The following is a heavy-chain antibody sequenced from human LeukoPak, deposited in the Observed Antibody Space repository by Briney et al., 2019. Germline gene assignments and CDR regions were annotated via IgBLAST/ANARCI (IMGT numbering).Heavy chain of an antibody. Sequence: GGSLRLSCAASGFTFSNAWMSWVRQAPGKGLEWVGRIKSKTDGGTTDYAAPVKGRFTISRDDSKNTLYLQMNSLKTEDTAVYYCTTAVGYCSGGSCYYYYYYMDVWGKGTTVTVSS. J-gene: IGHJ6*03. CDR1: GFTFSNAW. CDR3: TTAVGYCSGGSCYYYYYYMDV. V-gene: IGHV3-15*01. CDR2: IKSKTDGGTT. D-gene: IGHD2-15*01.